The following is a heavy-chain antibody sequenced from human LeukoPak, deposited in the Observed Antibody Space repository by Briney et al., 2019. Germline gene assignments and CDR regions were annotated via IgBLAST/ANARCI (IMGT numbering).Heavy chain of an antibody. CDR1: GFTFSNYA. CDR2: ISGSGGST. V-gene: IGHV3-23*01. D-gene: IGHD4-11*01. Sequence: GGSLRLSCAASGFTFSNYAMSWVRQAPGKGLEWVSAISGSGGSTYYADSVKGRFTISRDNSKNTLYLQMSSLRAEDTAVYYCAKADDYSNYAPTPLFDYWGQGTLVTVSS. CDR3: AKADDYSNYAPTPLFDY. J-gene: IGHJ4*02.